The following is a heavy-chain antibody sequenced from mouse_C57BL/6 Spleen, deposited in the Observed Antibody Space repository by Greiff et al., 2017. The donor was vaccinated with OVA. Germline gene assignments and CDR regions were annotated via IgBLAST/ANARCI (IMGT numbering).Heavy chain of an antibody. V-gene: IGHV5-16*01. J-gene: IGHJ4*01. Sequence: EVQRVESEGGLVQPGSSMKLSCTASGFTFSDYYMAWVRQVPEKGLEWVANINYDGSSTYYLDSLKSRFIISRDNAKNILYLQMSSLKSEDTATYYCARVGYYAMDYWGQGTSVTVSS. CDR2: INYDGSST. CDR1: GFTFSDYY. CDR3: ARVGYYAMDY.